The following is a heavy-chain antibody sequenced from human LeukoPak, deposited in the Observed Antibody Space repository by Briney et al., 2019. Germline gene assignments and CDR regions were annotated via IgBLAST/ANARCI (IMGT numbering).Heavy chain of an antibody. CDR3: ATSGYSSSWYLG. CDR2: IKQDGSEK. J-gene: IGHJ4*02. V-gene: IGHV3-7*01. D-gene: IGHD6-13*01. Sequence: PGGPLRLSCAASGFTFSSYWMSWVRQAPGKGLEWVANIKQDGSEKYYVDSVKGRFTISRDNAKNSLYLQMNSLRAEDTAVYYCATSGYSSSWYLGWGQGTLVTVSS. CDR1: GFTFSSYW.